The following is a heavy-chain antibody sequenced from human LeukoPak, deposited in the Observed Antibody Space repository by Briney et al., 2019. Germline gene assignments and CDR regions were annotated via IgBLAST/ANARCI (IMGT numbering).Heavy chain of an antibody. D-gene: IGHD6-19*01. J-gene: IGHJ4*02. CDR2: MNPNSGGT. CDR3: AASTIAVAGTNFAT. Sequence: ASVKVSCKASGYTFTGYYMHWVRQAPGQGLEWLGWMNPNSGGTKSAQKFQGRVTMTRDSSISTAYMDLTRLTSDGTAVYYCAASTIAVAGTNFATWGQGTLVSVSS. CDR1: GYTFTGYY. V-gene: IGHV1-2*02.